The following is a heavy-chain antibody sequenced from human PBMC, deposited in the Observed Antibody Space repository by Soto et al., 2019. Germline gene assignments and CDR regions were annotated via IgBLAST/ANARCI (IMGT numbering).Heavy chain of an antibody. Sequence: PSETLSLTCTVSGGSISSYYWSWIRQPPGKGLEWIGYIYYSGSTNYNPSLKSRVTISVDTSKNQFSLKLSSVTAADTAVYYCARHFYYDSSGYLSGNFDYWGQGTLVTVFS. D-gene: IGHD3-22*01. V-gene: IGHV4-59*08. CDR1: GGSISSYY. CDR2: IYYSGST. CDR3: ARHFYYDSSGYLSGNFDY. J-gene: IGHJ4*02.